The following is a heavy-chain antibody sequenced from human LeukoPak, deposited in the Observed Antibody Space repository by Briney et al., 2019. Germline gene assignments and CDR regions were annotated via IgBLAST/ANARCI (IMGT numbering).Heavy chain of an antibody. V-gene: IGHV3-23*01. CDR2: ISGSGGST. J-gene: IGHJ6*03. D-gene: IGHD2-2*01. Sequence: GGSLRLSCAASGFTFSSYAMSWVRQAPGKGLEWVSAISGSGGSTYYADSVKGRFTISRDNSKNTLYLQMNSLRAEDTAVYYCAKVLFFCSSTSCYYYYYYMDVWGKGTTVTVSS. CDR3: AKVLFFCSSTSCYYYYYYMDV. CDR1: GFTFSSYA.